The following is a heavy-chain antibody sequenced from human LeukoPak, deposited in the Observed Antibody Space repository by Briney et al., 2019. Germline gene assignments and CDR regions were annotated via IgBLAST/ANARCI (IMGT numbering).Heavy chain of an antibody. J-gene: IGHJ4*02. CDR2: ISYDGSNK. D-gene: IGHD3-22*01. V-gene: IGHV3-30*18. Sequence: GGSLRLSCAASGFTFSSYGMHWVRQAPGKGLECVAVISYDGSNKYYADSVKGRFTISRDNSKNMLYVQMNSLRADDTAVYYCANPGYSNYFDYWGQGTLVTVSS. CDR1: GFTFSSYG. CDR3: ANPGYSNYFDY.